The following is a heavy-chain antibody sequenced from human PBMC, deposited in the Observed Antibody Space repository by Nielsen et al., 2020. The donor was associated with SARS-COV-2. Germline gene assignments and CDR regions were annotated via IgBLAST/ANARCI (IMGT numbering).Heavy chain of an antibody. CDR3: AREGIVGATTGFDY. J-gene: IGHJ4*02. Sequence: GESLKISCAASGFTFSKFPMHWVRQAPGKGLEWLAIISYGGDNEHYADSVKGRFTVSRDNSKDTLHLQMNSLRAEDTAVYYCAREGIVGATTGFDYWGQGTLVTVSS. D-gene: IGHD1-26*01. CDR2: ISYGGDNE. V-gene: IGHV3-30-3*01. CDR1: GFTFSKFP.